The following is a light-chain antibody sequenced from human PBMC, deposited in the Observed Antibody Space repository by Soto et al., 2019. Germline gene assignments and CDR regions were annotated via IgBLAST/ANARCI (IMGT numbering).Light chain of an antibody. Sequence: DIQMTQSPSTLSASVGDRVTITCRASQSISIWLAWYQQKPGKAPKLLIYDASSLESGVPSRFSGGGSGTEFTLTITSLQPDDFATYYCQQYNGYFGGGTKVGIK. CDR1: QSISIW. CDR2: DAS. V-gene: IGKV1-5*01. CDR3: QQYNGY. J-gene: IGKJ4*01.